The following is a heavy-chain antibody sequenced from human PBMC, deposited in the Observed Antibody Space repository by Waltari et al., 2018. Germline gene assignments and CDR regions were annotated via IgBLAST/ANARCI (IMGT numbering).Heavy chain of an antibody. V-gene: IGHV4-4*02. CDR2: VHGSGRT. CDR3: ARDRGRGLYLDS. Sequence: QLQLEESSPGLVRPSETLPVTVAVFGDSVTSSYLWNWVGQSPGKGLEWIGQVHGSGRTNYNPSFASRVTVSLDTSNNQVSLKLTSATAADTAVYYCARDRGRGLYLDSWGPGTLVTVSP. D-gene: IGHD2-15*01. CDR1: GDSVTSSYL. J-gene: IGHJ4*02.